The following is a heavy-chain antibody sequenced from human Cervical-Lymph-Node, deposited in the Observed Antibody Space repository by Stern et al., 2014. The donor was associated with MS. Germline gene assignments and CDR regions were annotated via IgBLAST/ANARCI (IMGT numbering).Heavy chain of an antibody. Sequence: QMQLVQSGAEVKKPGASVKVSCKASGYSFSIYYMHWVRQAPGQGLEWMGMVNPDAGTTTYTQKFQGRVSMTWDTSTRTVYMDLSSLRSEDTAVYYCARGPTTLTRRGHDYYGMDVWGQGTTVTVSS. CDR3: ARGPTTLTRRGHDYYGMDV. D-gene: IGHD4-11*01. V-gene: IGHV1-46*01. CDR2: VNPDAGTT. CDR1: GYSFSIYY. J-gene: IGHJ6*02.